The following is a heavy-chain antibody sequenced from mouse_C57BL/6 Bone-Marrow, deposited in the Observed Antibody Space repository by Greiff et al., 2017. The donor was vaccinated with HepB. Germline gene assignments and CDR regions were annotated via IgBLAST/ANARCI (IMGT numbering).Heavy chain of an antibody. CDR3: ARWNYGSSH. J-gene: IGHJ2*01. CDR2: INPGSGGT. CDR1: GYAFTNYL. D-gene: IGHD1-1*01. Sequence: VQLVESGAELVRPGTSVKVSCKASGYAFTNYLIEWVKQRPGQGLEWIGVINPGSGGTNYNEKFKGKATLTADKSSSTAYMQLSRLTSEDSAVYCCARWNYGSSHWGQGTTLTVSS. V-gene: IGHV1-54*01.